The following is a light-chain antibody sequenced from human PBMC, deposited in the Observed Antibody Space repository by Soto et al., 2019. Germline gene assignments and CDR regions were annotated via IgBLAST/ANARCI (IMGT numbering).Light chain of an antibody. CDR1: QSVSSSY. CDR2: GAS. V-gene: IGKV3-20*01. J-gene: IGKJ1*01. CDR3: QQYGSSPRT. Sequence: EIVLTHSPGTLSLSPGERATLSCRASQSVSSSYLAWYQQKPGQAPRLLIYGASSRATGIPDRFSGSGSGTDFTLTISRLETEDFAVYYCQQYGSSPRTFGQGTKVDIK.